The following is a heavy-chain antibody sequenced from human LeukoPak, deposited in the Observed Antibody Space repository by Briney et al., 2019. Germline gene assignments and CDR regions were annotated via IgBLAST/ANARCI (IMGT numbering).Heavy chain of an antibody. D-gene: IGHD6-13*01. V-gene: IGHV4-39*01. CDR1: GGSISSSSYY. Sequence: SETLSLTCTVSGGSISSSSYYWGWIRQPPGKGLEWIGSIYYSGSTYYNPSLKCRVTISVDTSKNQFSLKLSSVTAADTAVYYCARTYSRARYYFDYWGQGTLVTVSS. CDR2: IYYSGST. J-gene: IGHJ4*02. CDR3: ARTYSRARYYFDY.